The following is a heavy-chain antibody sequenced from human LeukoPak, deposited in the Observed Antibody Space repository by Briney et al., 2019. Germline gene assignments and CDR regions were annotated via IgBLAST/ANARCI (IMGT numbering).Heavy chain of an antibody. V-gene: IGHV3-30*04. CDR1: GFTFSSYA. Sequence: GGSLRLSCAASGFTFSSYAMHWVRQAPGKGLEWVAVISYDGSNKYYADSVKGRFTISRDNSKNTLYLQMSNLRAEDTAVYFCARGGGLDVWGQGATVTVSS. CDR2: ISYDGSNK. D-gene: IGHD3-16*01. CDR3: ARGGGLDV. J-gene: IGHJ6*02.